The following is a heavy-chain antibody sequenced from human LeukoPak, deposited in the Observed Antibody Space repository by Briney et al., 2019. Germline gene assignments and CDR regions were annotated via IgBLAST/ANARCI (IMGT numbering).Heavy chain of an antibody. D-gene: IGHD4-11*01. CDR1: GGPFSNHY. J-gene: IGHJ4*02. V-gene: IGHV4-4*07. CDR3: AKGPQETASTAAFDS. CDR2: VYGNGGA. Sequence: ETLSLTCTVSGGPFSNHYWSWIRQPAGKGLEYIGRVYGNGGADYNPSLRSRVTMSVDTSKNQFSLKVNSVTAADTAVYYCAKGPQETASTAAFDSWGQGILVTVSS.